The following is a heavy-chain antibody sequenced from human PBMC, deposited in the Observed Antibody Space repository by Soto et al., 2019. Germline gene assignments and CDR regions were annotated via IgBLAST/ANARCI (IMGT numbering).Heavy chain of an antibody. Sequence: EVQLVESGGGLVKPGGSLRLSCAASGFSFSTAWMSWVRQAPGKGLEWVGRIKTATEGGTTNFAAPVKGRFTISRDDSKNMLYLQRNSLKTDDTAVYYCSTWGGYWGQGTLVTVSS. D-gene: IGHD3-16*01. J-gene: IGHJ4*02. CDR2: IKTATEGGTT. CDR3: STWGGY. CDR1: GFSFSTAW. V-gene: IGHV3-15*06.